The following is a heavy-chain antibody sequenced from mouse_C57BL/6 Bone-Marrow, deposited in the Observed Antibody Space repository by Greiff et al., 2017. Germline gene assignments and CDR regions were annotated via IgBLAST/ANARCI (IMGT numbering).Heavy chain of an antibody. V-gene: IGHV1-82*01. J-gene: IGHJ1*03. CDR2: IYPGDGDT. Sequence: VQLQESGPELVKPGASVKISCKASGYAFSGSWMNWVKQRPGKGLEWIGRIYPGDGDTNYNGKFKGKATLTADKSSSTAYMQLSSLTAEDSAVYFCARKGLRGPWYFDVWGTGTTVTVSS. CDR3: ARKGLRGPWYFDV. D-gene: IGHD2-4*01. CDR1: GYAFSGSW.